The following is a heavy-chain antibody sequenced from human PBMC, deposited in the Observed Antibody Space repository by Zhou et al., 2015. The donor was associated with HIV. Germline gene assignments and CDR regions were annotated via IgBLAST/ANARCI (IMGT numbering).Heavy chain of an antibody. V-gene: IGHV1-8*01. CDR1: GYTFTTYE. Sequence: QVQLVQSGAEVKKPGASVKVSCRASGYTFTTYEVNWVRQATGQGLEWMGWMNPHNGNTGFAQKFQGRVTMTRDTSTNVAYLELSSLSPEDTAVYYCARRGGQTGYSPGMFGYWGQGTLVTVSS. CDR2: MNPHNGNT. J-gene: IGHJ4*02. CDR3: ARRGGQTGYSPGMFGY. D-gene: IGHD5-18*01.